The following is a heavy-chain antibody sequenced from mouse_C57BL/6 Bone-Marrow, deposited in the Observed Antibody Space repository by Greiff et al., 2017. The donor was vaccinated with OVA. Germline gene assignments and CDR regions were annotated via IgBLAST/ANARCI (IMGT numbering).Heavy chain of an antibody. V-gene: IGHV3-8*01. D-gene: IGHD1-1*01. Sequence: EVKLMESGPGLAKPSQTLSLTCSVTGYSITSDYWNWIRKFPGNKLEYMGYVSYSGSTYYNPSLKSRISITRDTSKNQYYLQLNSVTTEDTATYYCARSPYYYGYWYFDVWGTGTTVTVSS. J-gene: IGHJ1*03. CDR3: ARSPYYYGYWYFDV. CDR2: VSYSGST. CDR1: GYSITSDY.